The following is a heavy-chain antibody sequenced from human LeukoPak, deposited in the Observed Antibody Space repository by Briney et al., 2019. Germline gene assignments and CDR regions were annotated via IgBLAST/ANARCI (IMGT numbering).Heavy chain of an antibody. CDR3: ARDQGYWYFDL. CDR1: GFTVSSNY. V-gene: IGHV3-53*01. J-gene: IGHJ2*01. CDR2: IYSGGST. Sequence: GGSLRLSCAASGFTVSSNYMSWVRQAPGKGLEWVSVIYSGGSTYYADSVKGRFTVSRDNSKNTLYLQMNSLRAEDTAVYYCARDQGYWYFDLWGRGTLVTVSS.